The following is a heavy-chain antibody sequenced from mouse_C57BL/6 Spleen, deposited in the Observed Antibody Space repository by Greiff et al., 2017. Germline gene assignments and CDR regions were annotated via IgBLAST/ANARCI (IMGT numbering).Heavy chain of an antibody. CDR3: AREDYGDY. V-gene: IGHV1-66*01. J-gene: IGHJ2*01. D-gene: IGHD1-1*01. CDR1: GYSFTSYY. Sequence: QVQLQQSGPELVKPGASVKISCKASGYSFTSYYIHWVKQRPGQGLAWIGWIYPGSGNTTYNEKFKGKATLTADPSSSTAYMQLSSLTSEDSAVYYCAREDYGDYWGQGTTLTVAS. CDR2: IYPGSGNT.